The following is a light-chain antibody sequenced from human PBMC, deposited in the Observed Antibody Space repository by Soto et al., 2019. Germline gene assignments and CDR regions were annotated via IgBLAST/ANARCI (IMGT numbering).Light chain of an antibody. CDR1: QSVSSN. CDR3: QQYSNWPRT. Sequence: EIVMTQSPATLSVFPGERATLSCRASQSVSSNLAWYQQKPGQAPRLLIYGASTRATGIPARFSGSGSGTEFTLTISSLQSEDFAVYYCQQYSNWPRTFGQGTKVEIK. J-gene: IGKJ1*01. V-gene: IGKV3-15*01. CDR2: GAS.